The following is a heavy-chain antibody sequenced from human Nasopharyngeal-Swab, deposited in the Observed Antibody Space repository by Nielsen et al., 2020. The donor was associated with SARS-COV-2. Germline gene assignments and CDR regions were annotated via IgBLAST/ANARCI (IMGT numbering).Heavy chain of an antibody. CDR1: GFTFSSYN. Sequence: GESLKISCAASGFTFSSYNMHWVRQATGKGLEWVSAIGTAGDTYYPGSVKGRFTISRENAKNSLYLQMNSLRAEDTALYYCAKDIGSYGDYVFDYWGQGTLVTVSS. J-gene: IGHJ4*02. D-gene: IGHD4-17*01. CDR3: AKDIGSYGDYVFDY. V-gene: IGHV3-13*01. CDR2: IGTAGDT.